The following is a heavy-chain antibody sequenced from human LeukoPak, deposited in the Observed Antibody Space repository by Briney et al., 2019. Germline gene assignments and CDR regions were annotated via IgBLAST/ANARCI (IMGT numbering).Heavy chain of an antibody. CDR1: GFTFSSNA. J-gene: IGHJ4*02. D-gene: IGHD6-19*01. V-gene: IGHV3-23*01. CDR2: ISGGGGST. CDR3: AKGLGSGWYPFEY. Sequence: GGSLRLSCAGSGFTFSSNAMSWVRQAPGKGLEWVSAISGGGGSTYYADSVKGRFTISRDDSKNTLYVQMNSLRAEDTAVYYCAKGLGSGWYPFEYWGQGTLVTVSS.